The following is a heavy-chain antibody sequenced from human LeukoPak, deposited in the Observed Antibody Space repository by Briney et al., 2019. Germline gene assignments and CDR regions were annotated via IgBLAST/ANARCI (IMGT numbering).Heavy chain of an antibody. CDR3: ARDPGEMIVAMTFDY. D-gene: IGHD5-12*01. CDR2: ISGYNGNT. Sequence: ASVKVSCKASGYTFTSYGISWVRQAPGQGLEWMGWISGYNGNTNYAQKLQGRVTMTTDTSTSTSCMDLRSLRSDDTAVYYCARDPGEMIVAMTFDYWGQGTPVTVSS. V-gene: IGHV1-18*01. J-gene: IGHJ4*02. CDR1: GYTFTSYG.